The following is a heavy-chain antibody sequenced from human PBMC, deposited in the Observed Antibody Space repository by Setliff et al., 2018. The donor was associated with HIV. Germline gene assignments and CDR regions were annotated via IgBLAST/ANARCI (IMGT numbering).Heavy chain of an antibody. V-gene: IGHV4-38-2*02. CDR2: IYHSGST. CDR3: AKTVVGDSYALPNDGFDI. CDR1: GYSISSGYY. D-gene: IGHD3-16*01. J-gene: IGHJ3*02. Sequence: KPSETLSLTCTVSGYSISSGYYWGWIRQPPGKGLEWIGSIYHSGSTYYNPSLKSRVTISVDPSKNQILLRLSSVTAADTAVYYCAKTVVGDSYALPNDGFDIWGQGTMVTVSS.